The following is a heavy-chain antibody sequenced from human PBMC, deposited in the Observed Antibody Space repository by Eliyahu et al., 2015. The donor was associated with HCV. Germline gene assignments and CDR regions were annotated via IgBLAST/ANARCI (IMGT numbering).Heavy chain of an antibody. CDR2: IIPIFGTA. D-gene: IGHD3-22*01. CDR3: ARGGLWNYDSSGYYFDY. J-gene: IGHJ4*02. Sequence: QVQLVQSGAEVKKPGSSVKVSCKASGGTFSSYAISWVRQAPGQGLEWMGGIIPIFGTANYAQKFQGRVTITADESTSTAYMELSSLRSEDTAVYYCARGGLWNYDSSGYYFDYWGQGTLVTVSS. V-gene: IGHV1-69*01. CDR1: GGTFSSYA.